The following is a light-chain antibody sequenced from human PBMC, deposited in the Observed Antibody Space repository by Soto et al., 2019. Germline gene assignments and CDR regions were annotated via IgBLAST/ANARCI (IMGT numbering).Light chain of an antibody. CDR1: QGISSY. J-gene: IGKJ1*01. CDR3: QQYYSYPPT. CDR2: AAS. Sequence: AIRMTQSPSSFSASTGDRVTITCRASQGISSYLGWYQQKPGKAPKLLIYAASTLQSGVPSRFSGSGSGTDFTLTISCLQSEDFATYYCQQYYSYPPTFGQGTKVEIK. V-gene: IGKV1-8*01.